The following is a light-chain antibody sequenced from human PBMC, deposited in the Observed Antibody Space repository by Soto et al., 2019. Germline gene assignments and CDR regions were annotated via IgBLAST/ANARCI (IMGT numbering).Light chain of an antibody. J-gene: IGKJ3*01. V-gene: IGKV3-20*01. CDR1: QSVSSSY. CDR3: QQYGGSPPVT. CDR2: ETS. Sequence: ETVLTQSQRTLSLSPGERDPLSCSASQSVSSSYLAWYQQKPVQPPRVLIYETSSRATGIPDRFIGSGSGTDFSLTISRLEHEDFAVYYCQQYGGSPPVTFGPGTKVDIK.